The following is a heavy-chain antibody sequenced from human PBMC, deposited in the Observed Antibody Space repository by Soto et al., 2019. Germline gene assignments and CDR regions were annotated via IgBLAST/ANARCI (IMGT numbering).Heavy chain of an antibody. CDR2: ISGRGRNA. V-gene: IGHV3-23*01. CDR1: GFTFSTYD. Sequence: GGSLRLSCAASGFTFSTYDMSWVRQTPWKGLEWVSTISGRGRNADYADSVKGRFTISRDNSKNMLYLQMNSLIAEATVVYYCAYRTGFDYWGQGALVTVSS. J-gene: IGHJ4*02. CDR3: AYRTGFDY.